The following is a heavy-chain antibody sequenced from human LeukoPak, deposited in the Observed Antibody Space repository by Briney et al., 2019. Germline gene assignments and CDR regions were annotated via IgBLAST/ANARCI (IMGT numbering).Heavy chain of an antibody. CDR2: IYHSGVT. V-gene: IGHV4-38-2*02. CDR3: ARVPRNWGYFDY. CDR1: GYSISSGYY. J-gene: IGHJ4*02. D-gene: IGHD7-27*01. Sequence: PSETLSLTCIVSGYSISSGYYWGWIRQSPGKGLEWIGSIYHSGVTYYNPSLKSRIIMSVDTSKNQFSLKLSSVTAADTAVYYCARVPRNWGYFDYWGQGILVPVSS.